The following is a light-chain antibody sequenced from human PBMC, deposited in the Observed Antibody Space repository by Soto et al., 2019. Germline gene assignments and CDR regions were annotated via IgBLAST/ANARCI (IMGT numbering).Light chain of an antibody. V-gene: IGLV2-14*01. CDR3: CSYTGSSTLVV. CDR1: SSDVGGYNY. J-gene: IGLJ2*01. CDR2: DVS. Sequence: QSALTQPASVSGSPGQSITISCTGTSSDVGGYNYVSWYQQHPGKAPKLMLYDVSNRPSGVSNRFSGSKSGYTASLTISGLQAEDEAEYYCCSYTGSSTLVVFGGGTKLTVL.